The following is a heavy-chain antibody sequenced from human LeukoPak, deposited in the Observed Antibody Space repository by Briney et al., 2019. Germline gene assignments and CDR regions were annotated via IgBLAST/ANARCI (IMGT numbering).Heavy chain of an antibody. D-gene: IGHD6-13*01. CDR1: GGSFSGYY. V-gene: IGHV4-34*01. Sequence: SETLSLTCAVYGGSFSGYYWSWIRQPPGKGLEWIGEINHSGSTNYNPSLKSRVTISVDTSKNQFSLKLSSVTAADTAVYYCARGQLVPSYYFDYWGQGTLVTVSS. CDR2: INHSGST. J-gene: IGHJ4*02. CDR3: ARGQLVPSYYFDY.